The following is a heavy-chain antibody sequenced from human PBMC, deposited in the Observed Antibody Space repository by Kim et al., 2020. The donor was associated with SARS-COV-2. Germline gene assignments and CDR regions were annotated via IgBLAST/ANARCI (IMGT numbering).Heavy chain of an antibody. CDR3: ARSTTVGAYDAFDI. Sequence: ADPRKAPFTISRDNSKDTLYLHMNSLRAEDTAVYYCARSTTVGAYDAFDIWGQGTMVTVSS. V-gene: IGHV3-30*07. J-gene: IGHJ3*02. D-gene: IGHD4-17*01.